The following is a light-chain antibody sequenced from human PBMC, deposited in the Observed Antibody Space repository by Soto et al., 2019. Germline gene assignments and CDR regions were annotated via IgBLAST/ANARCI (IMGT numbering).Light chain of an antibody. CDR3: FSFTSTTTHV. Sequence: QSALTQPASGSGSPGQSVTISCTGTSSDFGSYKIVSWYQHHTGKILKVIIYETSKRPSGVSDRFSGSKSGNTASLTISGLQAEDEADYYCFSFTSTTTHVFGSGTKVTVL. J-gene: IGLJ1*01. CDR2: ETS. V-gene: IGLV2-23*01. CDR1: SSDFGSYKI.